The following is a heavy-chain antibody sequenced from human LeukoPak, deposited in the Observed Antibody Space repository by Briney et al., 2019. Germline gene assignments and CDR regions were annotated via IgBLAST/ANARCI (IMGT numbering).Heavy chain of an antibody. Sequence: GASVKVSCKASGGTFSSYAISWVRQAPGQGLEWMGRIIPILGIANYAQKFQGRVTITADKSTSTAYMELSSLRSEDTAVYYCARDSQGSGSYPHVDYWGQGTLVTVSS. J-gene: IGHJ4*02. V-gene: IGHV1-69*04. D-gene: IGHD1-26*01. CDR3: ARDSQGSGSYPHVDY. CDR2: IIPILGIA. CDR1: GGTFSSYA.